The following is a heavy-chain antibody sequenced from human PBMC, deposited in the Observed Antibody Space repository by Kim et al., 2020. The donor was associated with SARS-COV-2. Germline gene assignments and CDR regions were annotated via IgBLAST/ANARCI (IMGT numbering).Heavy chain of an antibody. D-gene: IGHD3-16*01. CDR1: GSSFTKYW. CDR3: ATTKITFMAGDF. J-gene: IGHJ4*02. V-gene: IGHV5-10-1*01. Sequence: GESLKISCQGSGSSFTKYWINWVRQMPGKGLEWMGRIDPRDSYSTLSPSFQGHVTISADKSISTAYLQWSSLRASDTAMYYCATTKITFMAGDFWGQGTLVTVSS. CDR2: IDPRDSYS.